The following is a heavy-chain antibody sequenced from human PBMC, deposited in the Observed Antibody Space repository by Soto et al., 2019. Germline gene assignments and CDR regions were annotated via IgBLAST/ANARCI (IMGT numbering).Heavy chain of an antibody. J-gene: IGHJ4*02. CDR1: GFTFTNYD. Sequence: EVQLVESGGSVVQPGGSLRLSCAASGFTFTNYDLHWVRQAPGQGLEWVAAIDLAHKTYYSDSVKGRFTISREDAERKLYLQMNNLGACDTAVYYCAGVRAYCGDNCYPDFWGKGTLVTVSS. D-gene: IGHD2-21*02. V-gene: IGHV3-13*01. CDR2: IDLAHKT. CDR3: AGVRAYCGDNCYPDF.